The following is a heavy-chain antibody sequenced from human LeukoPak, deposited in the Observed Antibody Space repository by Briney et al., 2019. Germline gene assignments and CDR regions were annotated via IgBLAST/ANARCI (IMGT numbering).Heavy chain of an antibody. Sequence: GGSLRLSCAASGFTFSSYWMHWVRQVPGKGLVWASRISSDGSSTSYADSVKGRFTISRDNAKNTLYLQMNSLRAEDTAVYYCASRYCGGDCYSSDYYHGMDVWGQGTTVTVSS. CDR3: ASRYCGGDCYSSDYYHGMDV. CDR1: GFTFSSYW. J-gene: IGHJ6*02. D-gene: IGHD2-21*02. V-gene: IGHV3-74*01. CDR2: ISSDGSST.